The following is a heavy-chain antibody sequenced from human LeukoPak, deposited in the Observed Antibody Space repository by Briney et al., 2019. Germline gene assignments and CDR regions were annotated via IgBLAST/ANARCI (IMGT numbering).Heavy chain of an antibody. CDR3: ARLRFGYYYMDV. CDR2: INHSGST. J-gene: IGHJ6*03. Sequence: GSLRLSCAASGFTVSRNYMSWIRQPPGKGLEWIGEINHSGSTNYNPSLKSRVTISVDTSKNQFSLKLSSVTAADTAVYYCARLRFGYYYMDVWGKGTTVTVSS. V-gene: IGHV4-34*01. D-gene: IGHD3-10*01. CDR1: GFTVSRNY.